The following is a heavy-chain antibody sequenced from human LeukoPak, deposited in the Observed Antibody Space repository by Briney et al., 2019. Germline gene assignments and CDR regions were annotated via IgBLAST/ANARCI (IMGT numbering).Heavy chain of an antibody. V-gene: IGHV3-48*03. CDR2: ISSSSAST. CDR1: GFTFSSYE. D-gene: IGHD2-2*01. Sequence: GGSLRLSCAASGFTFSSYEMNWVRQAPGKGLEWVSDISSSSASTNYADSVKGRFTISRDNAKNSLHLQMNSLRAEDTAVYYCTRSGSDIVVVPAASDYWGQGTLVTVSS. J-gene: IGHJ4*02. CDR3: TRSGSDIVVVPAASDY.